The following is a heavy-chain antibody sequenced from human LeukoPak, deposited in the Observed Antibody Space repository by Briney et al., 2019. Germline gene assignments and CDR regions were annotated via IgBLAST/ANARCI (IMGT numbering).Heavy chain of an antibody. CDR2: IGPKSGDT. CDR3: GINRLGKALDI. CDR1: GYTFTDYF. Sequence: ASVKVSCKASGYTFTDYFIHWVRQAPGQGLEWMGWIGPKSGDTSYSQKFQGRVTVTRDTSISTAYMELSRLRSDDTAVYYCGINRLGKALDIWGQRTMVTVSS. D-gene: IGHD7-27*01. J-gene: IGHJ3*02. V-gene: IGHV1-2*02.